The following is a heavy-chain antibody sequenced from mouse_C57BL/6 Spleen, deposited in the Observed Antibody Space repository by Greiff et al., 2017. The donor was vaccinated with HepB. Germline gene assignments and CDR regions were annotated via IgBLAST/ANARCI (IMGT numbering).Heavy chain of an antibody. D-gene: IGHD2-5*01. CDR2: ISDGGSYT. CDR3: ARALYSNYCDY. CDR1: GFTFSSYA. V-gene: IGHV5-4*03. J-gene: IGHJ2*01. Sequence: EVKLVESGGGLVKPGGSLKLSCAASGFTFSSYAMSWVRQTPEKRLEWVATISDGGSYTYYPDNVKGRFTISRDNAKNNLYLQMSHLKSEDTAMYYCARALYSNYCDYWGQGTTLTVSS.